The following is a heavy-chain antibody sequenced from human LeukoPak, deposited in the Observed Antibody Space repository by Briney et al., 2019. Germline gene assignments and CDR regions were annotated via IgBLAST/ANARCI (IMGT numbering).Heavy chain of an antibody. Sequence: GGSLRLSCAVSGLSVINAWMSWVRLAPGKGLEWVANIKEDGTETYYVDSVKDRFTISRDNAKNSLYLQMNSLRVEDTAVYYCAKEGRSLQTYWGQGTLVTVSS. J-gene: IGHJ4*02. CDR2: IKEDGTET. CDR1: GLSVINAW. D-gene: IGHD5-24*01. V-gene: IGHV3-7*03. CDR3: AKEGRSLQTY.